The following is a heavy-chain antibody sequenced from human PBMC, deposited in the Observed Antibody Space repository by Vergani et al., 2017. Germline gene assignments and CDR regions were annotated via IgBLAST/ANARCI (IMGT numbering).Heavy chain of an antibody. CDR3: AGDSRYCSSTSCYVGRDWFDP. J-gene: IGHJ5*02. Sequence: QVQLVQSGAEVKKPGASVKVSCNASGYTFTSYYMHWVRQAPGQGLEWMGIINPSGGSTSYAQKFQGRVTMTRDTSTSTVYMELSSLRSEDTAVYYCAGDSRYCSSTSCYVGRDWFDPWGQGTLVTVSS. CDR1: GYTFTSYY. CDR2: INPSGGST. D-gene: IGHD2-2*01. V-gene: IGHV1-46*01.